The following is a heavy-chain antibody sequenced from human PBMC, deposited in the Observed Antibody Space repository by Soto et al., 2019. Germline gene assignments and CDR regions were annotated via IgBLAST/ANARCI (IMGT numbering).Heavy chain of an antibody. J-gene: IGHJ6*02. CDR3: ASGYCSSTSCYTGYYYYGMDV. Sequence: SETLSLTCTVSGGSISSYYWSWIRQPPGKGLEWIGYIYYSGSTNYNPSLKSRVTISVDTSKNQFSLKLSSVTAADTAVYYCASGYCSSTSCYTGYYYYGMDVWGQGTTVTVSS. CDR1: GGSISSYY. CDR2: IYYSGST. D-gene: IGHD2-2*02. V-gene: IGHV4-59*12.